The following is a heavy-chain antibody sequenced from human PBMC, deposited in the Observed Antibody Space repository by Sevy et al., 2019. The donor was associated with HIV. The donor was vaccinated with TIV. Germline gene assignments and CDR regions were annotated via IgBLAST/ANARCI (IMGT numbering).Heavy chain of an antibody. Sequence: GESLKISCVASGFTFSKYSMSWVRQTPGKGLKWVSTLSFACGRINYADSVKGRFTMSRDDSRNTFYLQMDSLRAEDTAIYYCAREGCSKPQDYWGQGTLVTVSS. J-gene: IGHJ4*02. CDR1: GFTFSKYS. CDR2: LSFACGRI. D-gene: IGHD2-2*01. V-gene: IGHV3-23*01. CDR3: AREGCSKPQDY.